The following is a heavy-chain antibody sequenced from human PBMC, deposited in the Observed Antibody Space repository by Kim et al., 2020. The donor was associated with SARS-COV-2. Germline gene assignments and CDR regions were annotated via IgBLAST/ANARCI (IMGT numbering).Heavy chain of an antibody. CDR2: T. Sequence: TRYAQRFWCRVTVTRETSSSTLYMELTSLRSEDAAVYYCAREGESLKHFDYWGQGTLVTVSS. CDR3: AREGESLKHFDY. V-gene: IGHV1-46*01. D-gene: IGHD3-16*01. J-gene: IGHJ4*02.